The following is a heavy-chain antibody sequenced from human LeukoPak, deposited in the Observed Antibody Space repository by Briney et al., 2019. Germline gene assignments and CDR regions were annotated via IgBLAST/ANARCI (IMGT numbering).Heavy chain of an antibody. Sequence: ASVKVSCKASGYTFTSYYMHWVRQAPGQGLEWMGVINPSGGSTSYAQKFQGRVTMTRDTSTSTVYMELSSLRSEDTAVYYCARPYYDILTGYMWDGNFDYWGQGTLVTVSS. CDR1: GYTFTSYY. CDR2: INPSGGST. CDR3: ARPYYDILTGYMWDGNFDY. V-gene: IGHV1-46*01. J-gene: IGHJ4*02. D-gene: IGHD3-9*01.